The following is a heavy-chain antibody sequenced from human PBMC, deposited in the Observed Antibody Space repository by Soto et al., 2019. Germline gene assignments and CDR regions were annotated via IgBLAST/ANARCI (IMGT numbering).Heavy chain of an antibody. J-gene: IGHJ4*02. D-gene: IGHD5-12*01. CDR3: AKDRALGYRGYDWGYFDC. Sequence: QVQLVESGGGVVQPGRSLRLSCAASGFTFSSYGMHWVRQAPGKGLEWVAVISYDGSNKYYADSVKGRFTISRDNSKNTLSLQLNSLRAEDTAVYYWAKDRALGYRGYDWGYFDCWGQGTLVTVSS. CDR2: ISYDGSNK. CDR1: GFTFSSYG. V-gene: IGHV3-30*18.